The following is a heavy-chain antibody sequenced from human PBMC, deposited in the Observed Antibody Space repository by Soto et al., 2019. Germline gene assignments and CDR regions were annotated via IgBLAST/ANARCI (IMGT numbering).Heavy chain of an antibody. Sequence: EVQLVGSGGNLVQPGGSLRLSCAASGFAFSGFWMTWVRQAPGQGLEWVANIKQDGSEKNYLDSVKGRFTISRDNAKNSLYLQMNSLLVEDTAVYYCTRGGGWESDYWGQGTLVTVSS. CDR2: IKQDGSEK. J-gene: IGHJ4*02. D-gene: IGHD1-26*01. CDR1: GFAFSGFW. V-gene: IGHV3-7*05. CDR3: TRGGGWESDY.